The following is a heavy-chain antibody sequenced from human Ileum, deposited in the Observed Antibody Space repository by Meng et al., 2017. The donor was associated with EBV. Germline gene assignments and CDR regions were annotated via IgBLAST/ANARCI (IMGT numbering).Heavy chain of an antibody. V-gene: IGHV4-4*02. CDR3: ASNGAFSLDH. J-gene: IGHJ4*02. D-gene: IGHD2-8*01. CDR1: GDSISNEHW. Sequence: QVQVEGSGPGLVGPSGTLSLTCSVSGDSISNEHWWSWVRQSPGKGLEWIGEIHHTRGPNYNPSLKSRVIISVDKSNNHFSLRLSAVTAADTAVYYYASNGAFSLDHWGQGTLVTVFS. CDR2: IHHTRGP.